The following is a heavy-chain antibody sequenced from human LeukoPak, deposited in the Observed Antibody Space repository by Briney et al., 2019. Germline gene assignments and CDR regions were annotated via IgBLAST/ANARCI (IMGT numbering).Heavy chain of an antibody. V-gene: IGHV1-2*02. CDR1: GGTFSSYA. J-gene: IGHJ6*02. D-gene: IGHD6-13*01. Sequence: ASVKVSCKASGGTFSSYAISWVRQAPGQGLEWMGWINPNSGGTNYAQKFQGRVTMTRDTSISTAYMELSRLRSDDTAVYYCARVAGDYGMDVWGQGTTVTVSS. CDR3: ARVAGDYGMDV. CDR2: INPNSGGT.